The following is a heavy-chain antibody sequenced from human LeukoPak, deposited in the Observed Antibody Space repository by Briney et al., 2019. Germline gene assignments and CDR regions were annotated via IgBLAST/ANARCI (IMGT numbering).Heavy chain of an antibody. Sequence: GGSLRLSCAASGFAFGHYRMHWVRQAPANGLVWASTINTDGSTIYADSVKGRFTVSRDNAKNTLFLQMHSLRVEDTAVYSCTRGHPGEFDYWGQGTLVTVSS. J-gene: IGHJ4*02. CDR2: INTDGST. CDR1: GFAFGHYR. CDR3: TRGHPGEFDY. D-gene: IGHD3-10*01. V-gene: IGHV3-74*01.